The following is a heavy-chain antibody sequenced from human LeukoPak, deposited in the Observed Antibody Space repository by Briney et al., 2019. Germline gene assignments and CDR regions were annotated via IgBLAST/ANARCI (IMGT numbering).Heavy chain of an antibody. D-gene: IGHD3-22*01. CDR1: GYTFTGYY. V-gene: IGHV1-2*02. CDR3: ASSGSSGYPVYYYGMDV. J-gene: IGHJ6*02. CDR2: INPNSGGT. Sequence: GASVKVSCKASGYTFTGYYMHWVRQAPGQGLEWMGWINPNSGGTNYAQKFQGRVTMTRDTSISTAYMELSRLRSDDTAVYYCASSGSSGYPVYYYGMDVWGQGTTVTVSS.